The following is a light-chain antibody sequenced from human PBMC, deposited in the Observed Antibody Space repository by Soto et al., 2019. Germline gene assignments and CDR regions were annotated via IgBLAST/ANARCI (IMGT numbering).Light chain of an antibody. V-gene: IGKV3D-15*01. CDR3: HQRQSWPRT. CDR1: QTISSW. CDR2: GAS. J-gene: IGKJ1*01. Sequence: MTQSPSTLSGSVGDRVTITCRASQTISSWLAWYQQKPGQAPRLLIYGASSRATGIPDRFSGSGSGTDFTLTISDVQPEDFAVYYCHQRQSWPRTFGQGTKVAIK.